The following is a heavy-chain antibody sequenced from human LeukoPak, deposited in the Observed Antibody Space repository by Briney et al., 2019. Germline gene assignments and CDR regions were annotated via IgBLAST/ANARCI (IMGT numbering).Heavy chain of an antibody. J-gene: IGHJ2*01. CDR3: ARKRLGGSSSTRRNYWYFDL. CDR2: INHSGST. Sequence: SETLSLTCAVYGGSFSGYYWSWIRQPPGKGLEWIGEINHSGSTNYNPSLKSRVTISVDTSKNQFSLKLSSVTAADTAVYYCARKRLGGSSSTRRNYWYFDLWGRGTLVTVSS. CDR1: GGSFSGYY. V-gene: IGHV4-34*01. D-gene: IGHD6-13*01.